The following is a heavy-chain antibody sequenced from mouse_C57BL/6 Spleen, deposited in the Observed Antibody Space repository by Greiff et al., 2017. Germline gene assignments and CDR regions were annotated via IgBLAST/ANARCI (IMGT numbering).Heavy chain of an antibody. CDR1: GYAFSSYW. CDR3: ARDGSYYFDY. CDR2: IYPGDGDT. Sequence: QVQLKESGAELVKPGASVKISCKASGYAFSSYWMNWVKQRPGKGLEWIGQIYPGDGDTNYNGKFKGKATLTADKSSSTAYMQRSSLTSEDSAVYFCARDGSYYFDYWGQGTTLTVSS. J-gene: IGHJ2*01. D-gene: IGHD1-1*01. V-gene: IGHV1-80*01.